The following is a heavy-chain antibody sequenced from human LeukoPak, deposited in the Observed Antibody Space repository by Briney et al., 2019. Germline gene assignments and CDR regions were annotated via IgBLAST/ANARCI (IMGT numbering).Heavy chain of an antibody. CDR2: IKQDGSEK. CDR3: ARDDPSWFDP. CDR1: GFTFSYYC. Sequence: GGSLRLSCAASGFTFSYYCMSWVRQAPGKGLEWVANIKQDGSEKYYVDSVKGRFTISRENAKNSLYLQMNSLRAEDTAVYYCARDDPSWFDPWGQGTLVTVSS. V-gene: IGHV3-7*01. J-gene: IGHJ5*02.